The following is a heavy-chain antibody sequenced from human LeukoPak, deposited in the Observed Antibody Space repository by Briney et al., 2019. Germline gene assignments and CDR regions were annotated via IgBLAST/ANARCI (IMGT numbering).Heavy chain of an antibody. Sequence: ASVKVSCKVSGYTLTELSMHWVRQAPGKGLGCVGGFDPEDGETIYSQKFQGRVTITEDTSTDTAYMELSSLRSEDTAVYYCATDFHQGPFDYWGQGTLVTVSS. CDR1: GYTLTELS. V-gene: IGHV1-24*01. CDR2: FDPEDGET. J-gene: IGHJ4*02. CDR3: ATDFHQGPFDY.